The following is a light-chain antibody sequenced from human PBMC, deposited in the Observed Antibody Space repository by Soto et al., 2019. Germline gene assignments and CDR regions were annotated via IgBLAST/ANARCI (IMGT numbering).Light chain of an antibody. CDR2: GNS. CDR3: QSYDSSLSGYVL. CDR1: SSNIGAGYD. V-gene: IGLV1-40*01. Sequence: QSVLTQPPSVSGAPGQRVTISCTGSSSNIGAGYDVHWYQQLPGTAPKLLIYGNSNLPSGVPDRFSGSKSGTSASLAITGLQAEDEADYYCQSYDSSLSGYVLFGGGTKLTVL. J-gene: IGLJ2*01.